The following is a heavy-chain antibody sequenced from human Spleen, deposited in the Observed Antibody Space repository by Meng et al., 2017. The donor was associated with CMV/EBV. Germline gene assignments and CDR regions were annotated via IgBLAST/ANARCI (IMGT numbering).Heavy chain of an antibody. D-gene: IGHD2-2*01. V-gene: IGHV1-69*10. CDR3: ARAGFGSEEYCSSTSCYGAFDI. CDR1: GGTFSTYT. CDR2: VIPILGIA. J-gene: IGHJ3*02. Sequence: SVKVSCKASGGTFSTYTITWVRQAPGQGFEWMGGVIPILGIANYTQKFQGRITITADKSTSTAYMELSSLKSEDTAVYYCARAGFGSEEYCSSTSCYGAFDIWGQGTMVTVSS.